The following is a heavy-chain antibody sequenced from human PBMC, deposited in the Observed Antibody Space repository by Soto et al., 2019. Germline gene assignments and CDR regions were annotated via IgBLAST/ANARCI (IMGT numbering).Heavy chain of an antibody. Sequence: GGSLRLSCAASGFTFSSYAMSWVRQAPGKGLEWVSAISGSGGSTYYADSVKGRFTISRDNSKNTLYLQMNSLRAEDTAVYYCAKADYYDSSGYYPADYWGQGTLVTVSS. CDR3: AKADYYDSSGYYPADY. J-gene: IGHJ4*02. CDR2: ISGSGGST. V-gene: IGHV3-23*01. D-gene: IGHD3-22*01. CDR1: GFTFSSYA.